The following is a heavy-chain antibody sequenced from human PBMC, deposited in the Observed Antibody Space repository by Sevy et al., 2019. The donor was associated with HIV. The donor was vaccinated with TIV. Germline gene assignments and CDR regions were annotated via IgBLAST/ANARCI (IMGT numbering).Heavy chain of an antibody. CDR1: GFTFRSYA. CDR3: ARDAGLTKSGANIWAFDY. V-gene: IGHV3-30-3*01. D-gene: IGHD2-15*01. Sequence: SLRLSCTAFGFTFRSYAMHRVRQAPGKGLEGVAVISYDGNYENYADSGKGRFTISRDNSKNTLYLQMNSLRAEDTAVYYCARDAGLTKSGANIWAFDYWGQGALVTVSS. J-gene: IGHJ4*02. CDR2: ISYDGNYE.